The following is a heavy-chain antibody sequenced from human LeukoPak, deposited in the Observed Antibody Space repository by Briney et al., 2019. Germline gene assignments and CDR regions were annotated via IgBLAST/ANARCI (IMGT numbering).Heavy chain of an antibody. J-gene: IGHJ5*02. CDR3: AREGRKGYCSSTSCYTPHWFDP. CDR2: IIPIFGTA. CDR1: GGTFSSYA. D-gene: IGHD2-2*02. V-gene: IGHV1-69*05. Sequence: SVKVSCKASGGTFSSYAISWVRQAPGQGLEWMGGIIPIFGTANSAQKFQGRVTITTDESTSTAYMELSSLRSEDTAVYYCAREGRKGYCSSTSCYTPHWFDPWGQGTLVTVSS.